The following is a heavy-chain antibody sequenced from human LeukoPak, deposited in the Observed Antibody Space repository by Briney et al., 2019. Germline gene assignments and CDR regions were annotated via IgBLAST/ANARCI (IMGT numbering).Heavy chain of an antibody. CDR3: AKDRGYSYGYSFDY. J-gene: IGHJ4*02. V-gene: IGHV3-30*18. CDR2: ISYDGSNK. CDR1: GFTVSNNY. D-gene: IGHD5-18*01. Sequence: GGSLRLSCAASGFTVSNNYMSWVRQAPGKGLEWVAVISYDGSNKYYADSVKGRFTISRDNSKNTLYLQMNSLRAEDTAVYYCAKDRGYSYGYSFDYWGQGTLVTVSS.